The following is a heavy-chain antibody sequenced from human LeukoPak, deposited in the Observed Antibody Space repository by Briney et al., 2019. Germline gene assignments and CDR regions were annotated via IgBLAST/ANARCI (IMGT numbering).Heavy chain of an antibody. V-gene: IGHV3-33*01. Sequence: PGGSLRLSCAASGFTFSSYGMHWVRQAPGKGLEWVAVMEYDGSKKYYADSVKGRFTISRDNSKNTLYLQMNSLRAEDTAVYYCARGIAAPGTGWYFDLWGRGTLVTVSS. J-gene: IGHJ2*01. CDR2: MEYDGSKK. CDR3: ARGIAAPGTGWYFDL. CDR1: GFTFSSYG. D-gene: IGHD6-13*01.